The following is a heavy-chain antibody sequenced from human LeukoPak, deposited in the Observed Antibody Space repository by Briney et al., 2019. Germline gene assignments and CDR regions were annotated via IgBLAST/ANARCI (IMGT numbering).Heavy chain of an antibody. V-gene: IGHV4-59*01. CDR2: IYYSGST. CDR1: GGSISSYY. CDR3: ARVSYDILTGYPERRGYYGMDV. J-gene: IGHJ6*02. Sequence: SETLSLTCTVSGGSISSYYWSWIRHPPGKGLERIGYIYYSGSTNYNPSLKSRVTISVDTSKNQFSLMLSSVTAADTAVYYCARVSYDILTGYPERRGYYGMDVWGQGTLVTVSS. D-gene: IGHD3-9*01.